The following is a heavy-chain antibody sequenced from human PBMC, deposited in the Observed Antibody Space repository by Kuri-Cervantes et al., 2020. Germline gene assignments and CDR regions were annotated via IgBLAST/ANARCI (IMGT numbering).Heavy chain of an antibody. J-gene: IGHJ4*02. Sequence: GESLKISCAASGFTFSSYGMHWVRQAPGKGLEWVAVIWYDGSNKYYADSVKGRFTISRDNPTNRLFLQMNRLRDEDTAVYYCARDPVGGIPDYFDYWGPGTQVTVSS. D-gene: IGHD1-26*01. CDR3: ARDPVGGIPDYFDY. CDR1: GFTFSSYG. CDR2: IWYDGSNK. V-gene: IGHV3-33*02.